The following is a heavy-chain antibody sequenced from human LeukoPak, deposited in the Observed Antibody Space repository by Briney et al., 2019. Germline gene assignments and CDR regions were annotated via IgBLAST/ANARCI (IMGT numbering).Heavy chain of an antibody. Sequence: SETLSLTCIVSGGSISSSRFYWGWIRQPPGKGLEWIGTIYYSGSTYYNPSFKSRVTISADTSKNQFSLNLSSVTAADTGVYYCARHVSSDLRIVVVTSDWYFDRWGRGTLVTVSS. V-gene: IGHV4-39*01. CDR2: IYYSGST. CDR1: GGSISSSRFY. D-gene: IGHD2-21*02. J-gene: IGHJ2*01. CDR3: ARHVSSDLRIVVVTSDWYFDR.